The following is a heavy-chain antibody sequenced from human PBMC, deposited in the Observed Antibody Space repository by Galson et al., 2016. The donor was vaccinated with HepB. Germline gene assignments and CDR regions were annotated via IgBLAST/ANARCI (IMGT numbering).Heavy chain of an antibody. CDR1: GGSISSINW. V-gene: IGHV4-4*02. Sequence: SETLSLTCAVSGGSISSINWWSWVRQTPGNGLEWIGEFHHGGSTNYNPSLKSRVTMSVDKSKNQFSLKVSSVTAADTALYYCARNICCLDIRCYGFDYWGQGALVTVSS. D-gene: IGHD2-15*01. CDR3: ARNICCLDIRCYGFDY. CDR2: FHHGGST. J-gene: IGHJ4*02.